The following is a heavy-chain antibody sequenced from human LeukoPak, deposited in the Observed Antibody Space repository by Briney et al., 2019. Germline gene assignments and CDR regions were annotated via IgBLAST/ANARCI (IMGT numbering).Heavy chain of an antibody. CDR2: ITTSDGNT. Sequence: GGSLRLSCAASGFTFSSYTMSWVRQAPGKGLEWVSTITTSDGNTYYADSVKGRFTVSRDNSKNTLFLQMNSLRAEDTAVYYCAKDDLDYGDYVPFDYWGQGTLVTVSS. CDR3: AKDDLDYGDYVPFDY. D-gene: IGHD4-17*01. CDR1: GFTFSSYT. J-gene: IGHJ4*02. V-gene: IGHV3-23*01.